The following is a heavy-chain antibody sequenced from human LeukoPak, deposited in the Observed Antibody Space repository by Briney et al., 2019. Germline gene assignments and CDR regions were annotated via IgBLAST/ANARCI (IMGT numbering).Heavy chain of an antibody. D-gene: IGHD3-3*01. CDR3: ARFNTHLFGVVIIGRGYGMDV. V-gene: IGHV3-48*03. CDR1: GFTFSSYE. CDR2: ISSSGSTI. J-gene: IGHJ6*02. Sequence: PGGSLTLSCAASGFTFSSYEMNWVRQAPGKGREWVSYISSSGSTIYHAHSVKGRFTISRDNAKNSLYLPMNSLRAEDTAVYYCARFNTHLFGVVIIGRGYGMDVWGQGTTVTVS.